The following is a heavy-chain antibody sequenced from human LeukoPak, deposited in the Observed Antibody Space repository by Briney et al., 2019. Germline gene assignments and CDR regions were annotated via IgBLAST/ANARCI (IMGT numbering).Heavy chain of an antibody. CDR2: ISAYNGST. D-gene: IGHD6-13*01. V-gene: IGHV1-18*01. CDR3: ARDRGWTSSSQGWFDP. CDR1: GYTFTSYG. J-gene: IGHJ5*02. Sequence: RASVKVSCKASGYTFTSYGISWVRQAPGQGLEWMGWISAYNGSTNYAQKLQGRVTMTTDTSTSTAYMELRSLRSDDTAVYYCARDRGWTSSSQGWFDPWGQGTLVTVSS.